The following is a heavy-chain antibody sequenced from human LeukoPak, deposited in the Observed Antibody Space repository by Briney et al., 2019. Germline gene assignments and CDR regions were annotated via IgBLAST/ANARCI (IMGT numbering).Heavy chain of an antibody. CDR3: AQRPESSGWYM. D-gene: IGHD6-19*01. Sequence: SETLSLTCAVYGGPFSGYYWSWIRQPPGKGLEWIGEINHGGSTNYNPSLKSRVTISVDTSKNQFSLKLSSVTAADTAVYYCAQRPESSGWYMWGQGTLVTVSS. V-gene: IGHV4-34*01. J-gene: IGHJ4*02. CDR2: INHGGST. CDR1: GGPFSGYY.